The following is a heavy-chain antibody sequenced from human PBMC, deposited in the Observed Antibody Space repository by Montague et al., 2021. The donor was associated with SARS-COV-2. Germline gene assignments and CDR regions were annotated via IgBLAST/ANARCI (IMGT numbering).Heavy chain of an antibody. D-gene: IGHD1-1*01. CDR1: GGSFSDYH. CDR3: SRGAPGY. J-gene: IGHJ4*02. CDR2: INYGGST. Sequence: SETLSLTCAVYGGSFSDYHWTWIRQSPGGGLEWIGQINYGGSTKYNPSPRSPVTISIDQSKNQFSLKLTSVTAADTAVYYCSRGAPGYWGQGTLVTVSS. V-gene: IGHV4-34*01.